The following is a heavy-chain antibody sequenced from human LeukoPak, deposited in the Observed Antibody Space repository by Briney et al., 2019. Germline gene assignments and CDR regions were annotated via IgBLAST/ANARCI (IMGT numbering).Heavy chain of an antibody. CDR2: INHSGST. V-gene: IGHV4-34*01. J-gene: IGHJ4*02. D-gene: IGHD3-3*01. CDR3: ARVRDFWSGYYTADY. CDR1: GGSFSGYY. Sequence: SETLSLTCAVYGGSFSGYYWSWIRQPPGKGLEWIGEINHSGSTNYNPSLKSRVTISVDTSKNQFSLKLSSVTAADTAVYYCARVRDFWSGYYTADYWGQGTLVTVSS.